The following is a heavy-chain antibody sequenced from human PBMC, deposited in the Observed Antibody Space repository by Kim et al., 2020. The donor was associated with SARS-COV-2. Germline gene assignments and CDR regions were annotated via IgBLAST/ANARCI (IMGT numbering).Heavy chain of an antibody. Sequence: SETLSLTCTVSGGSITGGDFYWNWIRQSPGKGLEWIGYIHYSGNTHYSPSLTSRLIISVDMSKNQFSLKLKSVTAADTAVYYCARDLGFGDSAGAFDMWG. CDR1: GGSITGGDFY. CDR2: IHYSGNT. CDR3: ARDLGFGDSAGAFDM. J-gene: IGHJ3*02. V-gene: IGHV4-30-4*01. D-gene: IGHD1-26*01.